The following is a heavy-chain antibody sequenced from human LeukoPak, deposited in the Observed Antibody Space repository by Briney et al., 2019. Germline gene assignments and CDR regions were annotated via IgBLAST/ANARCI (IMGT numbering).Heavy chain of an antibody. CDR2: MNPNSGNT. V-gene: IGHV1-8*01. CDR3: ARGKGYGSGSYSTYNWFDP. CDR1: GYTFTSYD. Sequence: ASVKVSCKASGYTFTSYDINWVRQATGQGLEWMGWMNPNSGNTGYAQKFQGRVTMTRNTSISTAYMELSSLRSEDTAVYYCARGKGYGSGSYSTYNWFDPWGQGTLVTVSS. J-gene: IGHJ5*02. D-gene: IGHD3-10*01.